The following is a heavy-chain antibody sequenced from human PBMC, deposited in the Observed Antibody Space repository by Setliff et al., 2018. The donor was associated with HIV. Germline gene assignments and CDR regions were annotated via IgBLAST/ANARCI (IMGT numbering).Heavy chain of an antibody. Sequence: PGESLKISCKGFGYKFTDYWVGWVRQMPGEGLTWMGVIYGDGSDPRYSPSFQGQVTISVDKSINTAYLRWTSLKASDTALYYCARPQYHQSSDAFDIWGQGTMVTVSS. J-gene: IGHJ3*02. CDR2: IYGDGSDP. CDR3: ARPQYHQSSDAFDI. CDR1: GYKFTDYW. V-gene: IGHV5-51*01.